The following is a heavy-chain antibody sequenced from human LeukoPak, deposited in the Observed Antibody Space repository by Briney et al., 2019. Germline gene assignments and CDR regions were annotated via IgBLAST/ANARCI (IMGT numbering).Heavy chain of an antibody. CDR2: IKEDGSEK. J-gene: IGHJ6*02. D-gene: IGHD2-15*01. CDR3: ARDGSGNRYYYYGMDA. CDR1: GFTFSSYW. Sequence: PGGSLRLSCAASGFTFSSYWMSWVRQAPGKGLEWVANIKEDGSEKYYVDSVKGRFTISRDNAKNSLYLQMNSLRAEDTAVYYCARDGSGNRYYYYGMDAWGQGTTVTVSS. V-gene: IGHV3-7*04.